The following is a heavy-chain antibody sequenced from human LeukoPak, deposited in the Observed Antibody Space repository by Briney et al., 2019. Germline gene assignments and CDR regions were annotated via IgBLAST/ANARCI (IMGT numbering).Heavy chain of an antibody. V-gene: IGHV3-7*03. CDR3: ARDRWFGELFHDAFDI. J-gene: IGHJ3*02. CDR1: GFTFSSYA. CDR2: IKQDGSEK. D-gene: IGHD3-10*01. Sequence: GGSLRLSCAASGFTFSSYAMSWVRQAPGKGLEWVANIKQDGSEKYYVDSVKGRFTISRDNAKNSLYLQMNSLRAEDTAVYYCARDRWFGELFHDAFDIWGQGTMVTVSS.